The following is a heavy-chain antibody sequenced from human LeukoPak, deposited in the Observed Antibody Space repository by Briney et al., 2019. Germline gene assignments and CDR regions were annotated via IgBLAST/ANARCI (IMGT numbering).Heavy chain of an antibody. V-gene: IGHV3-30-3*01. CDR1: GFTFSSYA. CDR2: ISYDGSNK. CDR3: ARETARIAAAGYFDY. J-gene: IGHJ4*02. Sequence: GRSLRLSCAASGFTFSSYAMHWDRQAPGKGLEWVAVISYDGSNKYYADSVKGRFTISRDNSKNTLYLQMNSLRAEDTAVYYCARETARIAAAGYFDYWGQGTLVTVSS. D-gene: IGHD6-13*01.